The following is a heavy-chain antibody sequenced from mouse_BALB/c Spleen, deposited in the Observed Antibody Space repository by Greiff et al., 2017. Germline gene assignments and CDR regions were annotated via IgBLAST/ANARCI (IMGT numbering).Heavy chain of an antibody. V-gene: IGHV7-3*02. CDR1: GFTFTDYY. J-gene: IGHJ2*01. D-gene: IGHD1-1*01. Sequence: DVKLVESGGGLVQPGGSLRLSCATSGFTFTDYYMSWVRQPPGKALEWLGFIRNKANGYTTEYSASVKGRFTISRDNSQSILYLQMNTLRAEDSATYYCARDNYGYFDYWGQGTTLTVSS. CDR3: ARDNYGYFDY. CDR2: IRNKANGYTT.